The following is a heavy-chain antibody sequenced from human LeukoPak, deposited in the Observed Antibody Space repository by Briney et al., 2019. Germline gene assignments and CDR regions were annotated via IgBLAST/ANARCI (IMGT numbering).Heavy chain of an antibody. V-gene: IGHV3-23*01. CDR1: GFTFSSYA. J-gene: IGHJ4*02. Sequence: GASLRLSCAASGFTFSSYAMSWVRQAPGKGLEWVSAISGSGGSTYYADSVKGRFTISRDNAKNSLYLQMNSLRAEDTAVYYCARGRTDYGDFYFDYWGQGTLVTVSS. D-gene: IGHD4-17*01. CDR2: ISGSGGST. CDR3: ARGRTDYGDFYFDY.